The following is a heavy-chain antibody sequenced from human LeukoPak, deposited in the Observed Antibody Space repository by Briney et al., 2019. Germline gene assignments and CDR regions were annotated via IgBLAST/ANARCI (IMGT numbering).Heavy chain of an antibody. D-gene: IGHD1-26*01. CDR3: ARDRVGATTALDY. CDR1: GGTFSSYA. CDR2: IIPIFGTA. Sequence: SVKVSCKASGGTFSSYAISWVRQAPGQGLEWMGGIIPIFGTANHAQKFQGRVTITADESTSTAYMELSSLRSEDTAVYYCARDRVGATTALDYWGQGTLVTVSS. V-gene: IGHV1-69*01. J-gene: IGHJ4*02.